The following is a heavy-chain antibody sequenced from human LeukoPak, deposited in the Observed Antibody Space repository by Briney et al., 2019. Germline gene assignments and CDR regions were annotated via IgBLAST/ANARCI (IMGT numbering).Heavy chain of an antibody. Sequence: ASVKASCKASGGTFSSYAISWVRQAPGQGLEWMGGIIPIFGTANYAQKFQGRVTITADESTSTAYMELSSLRSEDTAVYYCARGRASGSYYGMDVWGQGTTVTVSS. V-gene: IGHV1-69*13. CDR3: ARGRASGSYYGMDV. CDR1: GGTFSSYA. J-gene: IGHJ6*02. D-gene: IGHD2-15*01. CDR2: IIPIFGTA.